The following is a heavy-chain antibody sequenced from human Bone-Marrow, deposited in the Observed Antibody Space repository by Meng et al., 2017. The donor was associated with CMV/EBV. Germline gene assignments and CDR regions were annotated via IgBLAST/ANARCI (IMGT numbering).Heavy chain of an antibody. V-gene: IGHV4-39*06. CDR1: GGSISSSSYY. Sequence: SETLSLTCIVSGGSISSSSYYWGWIRKPPGKGLEWFGSIYYSGSTYYNPFLKSRVTITEDTSMNQFTLKVSSVTAADTAVYYWARVHTVVSPSGAFRIWGQGTMVTVSS. CDR2: IYYSGST. J-gene: IGHJ3*02. CDR3: ARVHTVVSPSGAFRI. D-gene: IGHD4-23*01.